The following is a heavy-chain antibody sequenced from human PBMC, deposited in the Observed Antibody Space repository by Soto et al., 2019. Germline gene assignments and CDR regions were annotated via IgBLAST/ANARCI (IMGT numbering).Heavy chain of an antibody. D-gene: IGHD5-18*01. CDR2: INHSGST. J-gene: IGHJ6*02. V-gene: IGHV4-34*01. Sequence: KPSETLSLTCAVYGGSFSGYYWSWIRQPPGKGLEWIGEINHSGSTNYNPSLKSRVTISVDTSKNQFSLKLSSVTAADTAVYYCARGGKGYTATPIGYYYYYGMDVWGQGTTVTVSS. CDR3: ARGGKGYTATPIGYYYYYGMDV. CDR1: GGSFSGYY.